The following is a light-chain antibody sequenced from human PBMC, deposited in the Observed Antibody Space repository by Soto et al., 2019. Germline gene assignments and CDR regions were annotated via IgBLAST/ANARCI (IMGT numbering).Light chain of an antibody. Sequence: QSVLTQPPSASGSPGQSVTISCTGTSSDVGGYNYVSWYQQHPGKAPKLMIYDVSQRPSGVPDRFSGSKSGNTASLTVSGLQADNEADYCCSSYAGSYIVFGTGTKLTVL. V-gene: IGLV2-8*01. J-gene: IGLJ1*01. CDR3: SSYAGSYIV. CDR1: SSDVGGYNY. CDR2: DVS.